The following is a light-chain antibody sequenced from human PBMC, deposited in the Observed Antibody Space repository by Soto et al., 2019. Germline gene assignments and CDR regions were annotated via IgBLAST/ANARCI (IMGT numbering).Light chain of an antibody. CDR1: QSIDYR. Sequence: DIQMTQSPSTLSASVGDTITITCRASQSIDYRLAWYQQKSGRPPRLLIYDASSWGSGVPSRFSGTGSGSEFTLTISDLHPDDFATYACQQHESGFTFGQGTKLGI. CDR3: QQHESGFT. J-gene: IGKJ2*01. V-gene: IGKV1-5*01. CDR2: DAS.